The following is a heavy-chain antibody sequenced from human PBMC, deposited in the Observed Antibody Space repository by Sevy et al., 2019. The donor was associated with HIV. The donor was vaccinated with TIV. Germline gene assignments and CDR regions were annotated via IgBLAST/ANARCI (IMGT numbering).Heavy chain of an antibody. Sequence: GGSLRLSCAGSGFTFSNYWMSWVRQAPGKGLEWVANIKRDGSEKYYVASVKGRFTISRDNAKTSLYLQMNSLRVEDTAVYYCARDCSSASCLWGIDVRGQGTMVTVSS. J-gene: IGHJ6*02. CDR1: GFTFSNYW. CDR3: ARDCSSASCLWGIDV. V-gene: IGHV3-7*03. CDR2: IKRDGSEK. D-gene: IGHD2-2*01.